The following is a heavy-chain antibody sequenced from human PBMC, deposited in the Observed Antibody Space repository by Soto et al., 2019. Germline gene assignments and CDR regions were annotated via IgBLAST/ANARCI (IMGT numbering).Heavy chain of an antibody. V-gene: IGHV3-30*03. CDR3: AREGYNLGDFDS. D-gene: IGHD5-12*01. CDR1: RFTFSSHG. J-gene: IGHJ4*02. Sequence: QVRLVESGGGVVQPGRSLRLSCSASRFTFSSHGMHWVRQTPGKGLGWVAAISYDGSNKYYVDSVKGRFTISRDNSKNTLYLQMNSLRAEDTAVYHCAREGYNLGDFDSWGQGTLVTVSS. CDR2: ISYDGSNK.